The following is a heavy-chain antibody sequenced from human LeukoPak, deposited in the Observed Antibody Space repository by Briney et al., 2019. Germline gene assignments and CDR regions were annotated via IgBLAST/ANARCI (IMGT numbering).Heavy chain of an antibody. J-gene: IGHJ5*02. CDR2: IYPDDSNT. D-gene: IGHD1-14*01. V-gene: IGHV5-51*01. CDR1: GYNFPSFW. CDR3: ARRRRDRINWFDP. Sequence: GESLKISCKASGYNFPSFWIAWVRQMPGKGLEWMGIIYPDDSNTRYSPSFQGQVTFSADKSINTAYLQWSSLKASDTAMYYCARRRRDRINWFDPWGQGTLVTVSS.